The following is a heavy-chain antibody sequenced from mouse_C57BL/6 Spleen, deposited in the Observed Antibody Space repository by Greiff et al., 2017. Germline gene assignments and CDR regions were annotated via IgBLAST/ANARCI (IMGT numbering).Heavy chain of an antibody. V-gene: IGHV1-52*01. CDR3: ARDGTTVVALPYAMDY. J-gene: IGHJ4*01. CDR1: GYTFTSYW. Sequence: QVQLQQPGAELVRPGSSVKLSCKASGYTFTSYWMHWVKQRPIQGLEWIGNIDPSDSETHYNQKFKDKATLTVDKSSSTAYMQLSSLTSEDSAVYYCARDGTTVVALPYAMDYWGQGTSVTVSS. CDR2: IDPSDSET. D-gene: IGHD1-1*01.